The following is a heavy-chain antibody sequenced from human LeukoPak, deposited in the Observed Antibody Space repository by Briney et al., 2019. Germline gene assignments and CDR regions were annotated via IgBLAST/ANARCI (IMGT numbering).Heavy chain of an antibody. CDR3: ARLFLATTHYYYYYMDV. CDR1: GVSISSSSYY. V-gene: IGHV4-39*07. Sequence: SETLSLTCTVSGVSISSSSYYWGWIRQPPGKGLEWIGSIYYSGSTYYNPSLKSRVTISVDTSKNQFSLKLSSVTAADTAVYYCARLFLATTHYYYYYMDVWGKGTTVTVSS. J-gene: IGHJ6*03. CDR2: IYYSGST. D-gene: IGHD5-12*01.